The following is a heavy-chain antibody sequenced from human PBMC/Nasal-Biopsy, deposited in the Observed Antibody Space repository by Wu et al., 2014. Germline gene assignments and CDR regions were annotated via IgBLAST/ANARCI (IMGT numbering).Heavy chain of an antibody. CDR2: IYSSGAT. V-gene: IGHV4-31*03. Sequence: TLSLTCTVSGGSISSGDYYWNWIRQHPGKGLEWIGYIYSSGATYYTPSLRGRVTISLDTSENQFSLRLSSVTAADTATYYCARVGCSGSSCYTYYFYYGMDVWGQGTTVTVSS. D-gene: IGHD3-3*01. J-gene: IGHJ6*02. CDR1: GGSISSGDYY. CDR3: ARVGCSGSSCYTYYFYYGMDV.